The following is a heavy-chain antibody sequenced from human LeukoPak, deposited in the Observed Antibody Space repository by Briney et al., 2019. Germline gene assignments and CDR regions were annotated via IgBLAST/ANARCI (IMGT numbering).Heavy chain of an antibody. J-gene: IGHJ2*01. CDR3: ARSGIAAAGTGWYFDL. CDR2: IYYSGST. CDR1: GGSISSGDYY. D-gene: IGHD6-13*01. Sequence: PSETLSLTCTVSGGSISSGDYYWSWIRQPPGKGLEWIGYIYYSGSTYYNPSLKSRVTISVDTSKNQFSLKLSSVTAADTAVYYCARSGIAAAGTGWYFDLWGRGTLVTVSS. V-gene: IGHV4-30-4*01.